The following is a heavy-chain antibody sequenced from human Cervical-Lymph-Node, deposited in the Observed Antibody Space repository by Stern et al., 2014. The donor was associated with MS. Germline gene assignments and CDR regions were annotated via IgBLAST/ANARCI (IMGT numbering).Heavy chain of an antibody. CDR1: GYTFISYQ. D-gene: IGHD3-22*01. CDR3: ARGRDYDSTGYSLVWGY. V-gene: IGHV1-46*01. J-gene: IGHJ4*02. Sequence: QVQLVQSGAEVKKPGASVKVSCKASGYTFISYQIHWVRQAPGQGLEWLGMINPNGGSTTYAQKFQDSVTMTRDSSTSTVYMELSSLRSEDTAVYYCARGRDYDSTGYSLVWGYWGQGTLVTVSS. CDR2: INPNGGST.